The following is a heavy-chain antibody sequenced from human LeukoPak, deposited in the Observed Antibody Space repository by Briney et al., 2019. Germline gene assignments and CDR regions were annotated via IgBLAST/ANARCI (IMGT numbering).Heavy chain of an antibody. Sequence: ASVKVSCKASGYIFTSYYMHWVRQAPGQGLEWMGIINPSGGSTSYAQKFQGRVTMTRDTSTSTVYMELSSLRSEDTAVYYCAREVGDYDILTGYYSWGQGTLVTVSS. D-gene: IGHD3-9*01. V-gene: IGHV1-46*01. CDR1: GYIFTSYY. CDR2: INPSGGST. J-gene: IGHJ5*02. CDR3: AREVGDYDILTGYYS.